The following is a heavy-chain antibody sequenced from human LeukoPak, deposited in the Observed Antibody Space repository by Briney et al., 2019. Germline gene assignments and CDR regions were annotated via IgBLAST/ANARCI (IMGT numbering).Heavy chain of an antibody. CDR2: INIDWSIT. CDR1: GFPLSSHW. CDR3: ARDLYSSNWFGFES. V-gene: IGHV3-74*01. J-gene: IGHJ4*02. Sequence: PEDSVRLSCSAPGFPLSSHWMHCVRQAPGNGLVSASRINIDWSITNYADSVKGRFNIARDNANNTLYLQMNSLRAEDTAVYYCARDLYSSNWFGFESWGQGTLVTVSS. D-gene: IGHD6-13*01.